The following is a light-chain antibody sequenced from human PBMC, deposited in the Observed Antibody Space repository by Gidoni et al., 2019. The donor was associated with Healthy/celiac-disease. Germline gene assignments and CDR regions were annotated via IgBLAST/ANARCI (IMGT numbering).Light chain of an antibody. CDR3: QQTNSFPWT. CDR2: AAS. J-gene: IGKJ1*01. Sequence: DIQITQSPSSVSASVGDRVTITCRASQGISSWVAWYQQKPGKAPKLLIYAASSLQSGVPSRFSGSGSGTDFTLTISSLQPEDFATYYCQQTNSFPWTFGQGTKVEIK. V-gene: IGKV1-12*02. CDR1: QGISSW.